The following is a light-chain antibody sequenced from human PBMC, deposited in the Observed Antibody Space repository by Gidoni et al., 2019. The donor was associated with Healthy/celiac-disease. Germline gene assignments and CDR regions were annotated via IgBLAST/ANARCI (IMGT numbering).Light chain of an antibody. CDR1: QSISSY. J-gene: IGKJ2*01. V-gene: IGKV1-39*01. CDR3: QQSYSNPYT. Sequence: IPMTHSPSSLSASVGDRVTITCRASQSISSYLNWYQQKPGKAPKLLIYAASSLQSGVPSRFSGSGSGTDFTLTISSLQPEDFATYYCQQSYSNPYTFGQGTKLEIK. CDR2: AAS.